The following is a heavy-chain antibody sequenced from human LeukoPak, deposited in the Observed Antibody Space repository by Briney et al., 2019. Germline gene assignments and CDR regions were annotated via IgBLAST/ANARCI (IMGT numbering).Heavy chain of an antibody. D-gene: IGHD5-12*01. V-gene: IGHV4-59*01. Sequence: SETLSLTCTVSGGSISSYYWSWIRQPPGKGLEWIGYIYYRGSTNYNPSLKSRVTISVDTSKNQFSLKLSSVTAADTAVYYCARGLRGYSGYDPFAYDDYWGQGTLVTVSS. J-gene: IGHJ4*02. CDR2: IYYRGST. CDR3: ARGLRGYSGYDPFAYDDY. CDR1: GGSISSYY.